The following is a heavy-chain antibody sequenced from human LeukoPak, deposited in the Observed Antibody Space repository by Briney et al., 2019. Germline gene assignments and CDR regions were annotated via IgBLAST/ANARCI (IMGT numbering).Heavy chain of an antibody. J-gene: IGHJ4*02. CDR2: INHSGST. V-gene: IGHV4-34*01. CDR3: ARDGDYVSFFDY. D-gene: IGHD4-17*01. Sequence: SETLSLTCAVYGGSFSGYYWSWIRQPPGKGLEWIGEINHSGSTNYNPSLKSRVTISVDTSKNRFSLKLSSVTAADTAVYYCARDGDYVSFFDYWGQGTLVTVSS. CDR1: GGSFSGYY.